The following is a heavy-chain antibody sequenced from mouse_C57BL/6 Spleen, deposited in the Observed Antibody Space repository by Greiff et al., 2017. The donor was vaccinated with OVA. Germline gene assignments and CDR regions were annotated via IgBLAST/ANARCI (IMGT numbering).Heavy chain of an antibody. D-gene: IGHD3-2*02. Sequence: VKLQQSGPELVKPGASVKISCKASGYAFSSSWMNWVKQRPGKGLEWIGRIYPGDGDTNYNGKFKGKATLTADKSSSTAYMQLSSLTSEDSAVYFCAREVDSSGYWFAYWGQGTLVTVSA. CDR2: IYPGDGDT. V-gene: IGHV1-82*01. CDR1: GYAFSSSW. J-gene: IGHJ3*01. CDR3: AREVDSSGYWFAY.